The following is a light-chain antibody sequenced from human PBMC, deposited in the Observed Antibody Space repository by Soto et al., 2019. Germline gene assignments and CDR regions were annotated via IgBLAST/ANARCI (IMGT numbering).Light chain of an antibody. CDR2: DAS. CDR3: QQYFSTPLT. CDR1: QNIRSR. Sequence: DFQMTQSPSTLSASVGDRVTITCRASQNIRSRLAWFQQKPGKAPKLLIYDASSLESGVPSRFSGSGSGTDFTLTISGLQAEDVAVYYCQQYFSTPLTFGGGTKVDIK. V-gene: IGKV1-5*01. J-gene: IGKJ4*01.